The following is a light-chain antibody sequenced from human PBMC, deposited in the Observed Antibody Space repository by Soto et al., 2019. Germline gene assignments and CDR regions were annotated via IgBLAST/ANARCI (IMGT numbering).Light chain of an antibody. CDR2: DTS. CDR1: QTLSNSF. J-gene: IGKJ5*01. CDR3: QQYGTSEII. V-gene: IGKV3-20*01. Sequence: EIVFTQAPCALSLPPGERAPLSCRASQTLSNSFVAWYQQKPGQAPRLLIYDTSSRATGVPDRYSASGSGTDFTLTISRLEPEDFAVFFCQQYGTSEIIFGQGTRLEIK.